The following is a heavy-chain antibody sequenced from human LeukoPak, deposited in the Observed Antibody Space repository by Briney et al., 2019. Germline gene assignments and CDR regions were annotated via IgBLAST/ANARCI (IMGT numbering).Heavy chain of an antibody. J-gene: IGHJ4*02. CDR1: GGSISSYY. V-gene: IGHV4-59*08. CDR3: ARLGLMDGY. D-gene: IGHD2-8*01. CDR2: IYYSGST. Sequence: SETLSLTCTVSGGSISSYYWSWIRQPPGKGQEWIGYIYYSGSTNYNPSLKSRVTISVDTSKNQFSLKLSSVTAADTAVYYCARLGLMDGYWGQGTLVTVSS.